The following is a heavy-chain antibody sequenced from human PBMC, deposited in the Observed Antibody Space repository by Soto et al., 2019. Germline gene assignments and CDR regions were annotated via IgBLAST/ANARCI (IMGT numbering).Heavy chain of an antibody. CDR3: AKGVRQWLVTSDYNH. J-gene: IGHJ5*02. CDR1: GFTFSSYW. V-gene: IGHV3-74*01. CDR2: INSDGSST. Sequence: GGSLRLSCAASGFTFSSYWMHWVRQAPGKGLVWVSRINSDGSSTSYADSVKGRFTISRDNAKNTLYLQMNSLRAEDTAVYYCAKGVRQWLVTSDYNHWGQGALVTVSS. D-gene: IGHD6-19*01.